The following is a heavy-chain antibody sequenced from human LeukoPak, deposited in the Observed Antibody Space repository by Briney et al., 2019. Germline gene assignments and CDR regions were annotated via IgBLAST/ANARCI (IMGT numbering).Heavy chain of an antibody. CDR2: IYNSGST. CDR3: SRHNLSSRGWYVDY. CDR1: GGSISSYY. Sequence: PSETLSLTCTVSGGSISSYYLSWIRQPPGKGLEWIGYIYNSGSTNYNSSLKSRVTISVDTSKNQFSLKLSSVTAADTAVYYCSRHNLSSRGWYVDYWGQGNLVTVSS. D-gene: IGHD6-19*01. V-gene: IGHV4-59*08. J-gene: IGHJ4*02.